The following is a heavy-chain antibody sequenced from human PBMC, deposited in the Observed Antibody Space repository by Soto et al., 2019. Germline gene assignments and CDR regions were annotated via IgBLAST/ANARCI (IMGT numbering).Heavy chain of an antibody. J-gene: IGHJ6*02. Sequence: ASVKVSCKASGYTFTSYYMHWVRQAPGQGLEWMGIINPSGGSTSYAQKFQGRVTMTRDTSTSTVYMELSSLRSEDTAVYYCARDYYGSGSYYNFAYYYGMDVWGQGTTVTVSS. CDR1: GYTFTSYY. CDR3: ARDYYGSGSYYNFAYYYGMDV. V-gene: IGHV1-46*01. D-gene: IGHD3-10*01. CDR2: INPSGGST.